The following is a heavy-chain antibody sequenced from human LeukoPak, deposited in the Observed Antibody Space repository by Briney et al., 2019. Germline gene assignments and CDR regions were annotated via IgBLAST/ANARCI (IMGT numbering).Heavy chain of an antibody. D-gene: IGHD5-24*01. CDR1: GFTFSGSA. CDR2: ISDNGDST. CDR3: ANSHSEAQRGYFDY. Sequence: LPGGSLRLSCAASGFTFSGSAMTGVRQAPGKGLEWVSSISDNGDSTYYADSVKGRFTISRDNSRDTLYVQMHSLRAEDAAVYYCANSHSEAQRGYFDYWGQGTLVTVSS. V-gene: IGHV3-23*01. J-gene: IGHJ4*02.